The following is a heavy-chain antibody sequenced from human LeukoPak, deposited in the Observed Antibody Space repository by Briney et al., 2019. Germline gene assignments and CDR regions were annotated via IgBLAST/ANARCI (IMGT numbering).Heavy chain of an antibody. V-gene: IGHV4-34*01. CDR2: IKHSGST. CDR1: GESLSGYS. J-gene: IGHJ6*02. Sequence: SETLSLTCAVYGESLSGYSWSWIRQPPGKGLEFIGEIKHSGSTNYNPSLKSRVTISVDTSKNQFSLNLSSVTAADTAVYYCHQRVLDDYYGMDVWGQGTTVTV. CDR3: HQRVLDDYYGMDV.